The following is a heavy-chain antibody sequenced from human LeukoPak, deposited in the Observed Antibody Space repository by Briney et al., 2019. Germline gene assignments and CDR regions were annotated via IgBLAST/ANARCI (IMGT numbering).Heavy chain of an antibody. D-gene: IGHD3-9*01. CDR2: INPNTGGT. V-gene: IGHV1-2*02. Sequence: ASVKVSCKASGYTFTSYYMHWVRQAPGQGLEWMGWINPNTGGTEYAQKFQGRVTMTRDTSISTAYMELSRLKSDDTAVYYCARDRPEYDILTFDYWGQGTLVTVSS. CDR1: GYTFTSYY. J-gene: IGHJ4*02. CDR3: ARDRPEYDILTFDY.